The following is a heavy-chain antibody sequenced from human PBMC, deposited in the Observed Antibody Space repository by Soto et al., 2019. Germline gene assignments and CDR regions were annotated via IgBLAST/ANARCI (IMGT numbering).Heavy chain of an antibody. V-gene: IGHV3-23*01. D-gene: IGHD2-15*01. CDR1: GFTFSSYA. CDR2: ISGSGGST. J-gene: IGHJ4*02. CDR3: AKGPIVVVVAASDYFDY. Sequence: GGSLRLSCAASGFTFSSYAMSWVRQAPGKGLEWVSAISGSGGSTYYADSVKGRFTISRDNSKNTLYLQMNSLRAEDTAVYYCAKGPIVVVVAASDYFDYWGQGTLVTAPQ.